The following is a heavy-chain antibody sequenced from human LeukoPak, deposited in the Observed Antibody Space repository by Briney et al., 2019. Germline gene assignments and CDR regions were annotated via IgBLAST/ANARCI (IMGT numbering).Heavy chain of an antibody. CDR1: GGSFSSYY. CDR3: ASLFYGDTGGYSYFDY. Sequence: KPSETLSLTCAVYGGSFSSYYWSWIRQPPGKGLEWIGYIYYSGSTNYNPSLKSRVTISVDTSKNQFSLKLSSVTAADMAVYYCASLFYGDTGGYSYFDYWGQGTLVTVSS. D-gene: IGHD4-17*01. CDR2: IYYSGST. V-gene: IGHV4-59*01. J-gene: IGHJ4*02.